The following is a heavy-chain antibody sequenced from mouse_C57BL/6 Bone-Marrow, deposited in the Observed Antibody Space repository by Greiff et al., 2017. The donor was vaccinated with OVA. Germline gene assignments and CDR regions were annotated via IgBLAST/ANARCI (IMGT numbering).Heavy chain of an antibody. CDR2: IDPSDSYT. J-gene: IGHJ2*01. D-gene: IGHD4-1*01. CDR1: GYTFTSYW. V-gene: IGHV1-69*01. CDR3: ARRDWDFDY. Sequence: VQLQQSGAELVMPGASVKLSCKASGYTFTSYWMHWVKQRPGQGLEWIGEIDPSDSYTNYNQKFKGKSTLTVDKSSSTAYMQLSSLTSEDSAVYYCARRDWDFDYWGQGTTLTVSS.